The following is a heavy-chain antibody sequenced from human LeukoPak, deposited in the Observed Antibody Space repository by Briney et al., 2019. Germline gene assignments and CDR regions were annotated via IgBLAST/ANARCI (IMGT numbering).Heavy chain of an antibody. D-gene: IGHD4-11*01. J-gene: IGHJ2*01. CDR2: IYYSGSI. CDR1: GGSISGSNYY. Sequence: PSETLSLTCTVSGGSISGSNYYWGWIRQPPGKGLEWIGTIYYSGSIYYSPSLKSRVTISVDTSKNQFSLKLSSVTAADTAVYYCARDPGTVTTLSYFDLWGRGTLVTVSS. V-gene: IGHV4-39*07. CDR3: ARDPGTVTTLSYFDL.